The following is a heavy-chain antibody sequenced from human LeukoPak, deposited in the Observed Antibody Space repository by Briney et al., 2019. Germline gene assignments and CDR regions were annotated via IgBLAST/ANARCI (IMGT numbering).Heavy chain of an antibody. CDR2: IIPILGIA. V-gene: IGHV1-69*04. Sequence: SVKVSCKASGGTFSSYAISWVRQAPGQGLEWMGRIIPILGIANYAQKFQGRVTITADKSTSTAYMELSSLRSEDTAVYYCAAMYYYDSSGLYNWFDPWGQGTLVTVSS. D-gene: IGHD3-22*01. J-gene: IGHJ5*02. CDR3: AAMYYYDSSGLYNWFDP. CDR1: GGTFSSYA.